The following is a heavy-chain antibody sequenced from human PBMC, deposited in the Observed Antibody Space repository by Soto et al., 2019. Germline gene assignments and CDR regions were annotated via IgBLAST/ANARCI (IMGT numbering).Heavy chain of an antibody. CDR3: VRRALDNTLDI. V-gene: IGHV6-1*01. Sequence: PSQTLSLTCAISGDSVSSNTVTWNWIRQSPSRGLEWLGRTYYRSKWFNDYAISVKGRITVNQDTSKNQLSLQLKSVTPEDTDVYYCVRRALDNTLDIWGQVTMVPVSS. J-gene: IGHJ3*02. CDR2: TYYRSKWFN. CDR1: GDSVSSNTVT. D-gene: IGHD2-2*03.